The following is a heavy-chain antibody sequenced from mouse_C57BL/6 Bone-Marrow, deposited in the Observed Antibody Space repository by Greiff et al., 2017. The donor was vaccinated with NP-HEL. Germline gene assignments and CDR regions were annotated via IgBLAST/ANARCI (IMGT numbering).Heavy chain of an antibody. Sequence: DVHLVESGGGLVKPGGSLKLSCAASGFTFSSYAMSWVRQTPEKRLEWVATISDGGSYTYYPDNVKGRFTISRDNAKNNLYLQMSHLKSEDTAMYYCAREPPPYYSNPWFAYWGQGTLVTVSA. D-gene: IGHD2-5*01. V-gene: IGHV5-4*01. CDR3: AREPPPYYSNPWFAY. J-gene: IGHJ3*01. CDR1: GFTFSSYA. CDR2: ISDGGSYT.